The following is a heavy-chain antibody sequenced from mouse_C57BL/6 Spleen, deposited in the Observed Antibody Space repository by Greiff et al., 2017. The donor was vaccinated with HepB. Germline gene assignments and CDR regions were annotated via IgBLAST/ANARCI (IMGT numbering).Heavy chain of an antibody. D-gene: IGHD1-1*02. J-gene: IGHJ3*01. CDR1: GYTFTSYW. CDR2: INPSNGGT. CDR3: ARGRNNYHATWGLAY. V-gene: IGHV1-53*01. Sequence: QVQLQQPGTELVKPGASVKLSCKASGYTFTSYWMHWVKQRPGQGLEWIGNINPSNGGTNYNEKFTSKATLTVDKSSSTAYMQLSSLTSEDSAGYSCARGRNNYHATWGLAYWGQGTLVTVSA.